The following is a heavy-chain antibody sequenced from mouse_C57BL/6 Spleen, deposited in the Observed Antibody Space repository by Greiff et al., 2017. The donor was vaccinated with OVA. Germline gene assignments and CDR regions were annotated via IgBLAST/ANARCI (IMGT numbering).Heavy chain of an antibody. CDR1: GYAFSSYW. D-gene: IGHD1-1*02. V-gene: IGHV1-80*01. CDR2: IYPGDGDT. J-gene: IGHJ4*01. CDR3: ARSGWYYAMDY. Sequence: QVQLQQSGAELVKPGASVKIYCKASGYAFSSYWMNWVKQRPGKGLEWIGQIYPGDGDTNYNGKFKGKATLTADKSSSTAYMQLSSLTSEDSAVYFCARSGWYYAMDYWGQGTSVTVSS.